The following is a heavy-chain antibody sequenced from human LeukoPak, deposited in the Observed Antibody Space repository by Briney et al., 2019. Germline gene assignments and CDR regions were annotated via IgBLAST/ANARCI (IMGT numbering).Heavy chain of an antibody. CDR3: ARGRGGDGYNWLCYFDY. D-gene: IGHD5-24*01. CDR2: ISYDGSNK. Sequence: GRSLRLSCAASVVTYSSYATHGVRRAPARGLVWVAVISYDGSNKYYADPVKGRFTISRDNSKNTLYLQMNSLRSEDTAVYYCARGRGGDGYNWLCYFDYWGQGTLVTVSS. CDR1: VVTYSSYA. V-gene: IGHV3-30-3*01. J-gene: IGHJ4*02.